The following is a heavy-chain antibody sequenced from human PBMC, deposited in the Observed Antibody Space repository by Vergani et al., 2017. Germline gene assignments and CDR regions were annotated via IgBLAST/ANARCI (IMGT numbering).Heavy chain of an antibody. CDR1: GYSIRNGYY. Sequence: QVQLQESGPGLVEPSETLSLTCAVSGYSIRNGYYWGWIRQPPGKGLEWIGSIHHSGSTHYNPSLKSRVTISVDTSKNDFSLKVTSVTAADTAVYYCTRQPQEGASGPPSVPTWGQGISVSVSS. V-gene: IGHV4-38-2*01. D-gene: IGHD5-12*01. J-gene: IGHJ4*02. CDR3: TRQPQEGASGPPSVPT. CDR2: IHHSGST.